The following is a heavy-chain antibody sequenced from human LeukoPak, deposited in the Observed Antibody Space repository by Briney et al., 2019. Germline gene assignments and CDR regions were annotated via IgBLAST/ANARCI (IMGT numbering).Heavy chain of an antibody. CDR2: IRYDGSNK. V-gene: IGHV3-30*02. CDR3: AKDTTIYDFWSGYQFDY. D-gene: IGHD3-3*01. CDR1: GLTFSSYG. J-gene: IGHJ4*02. Sequence: GGSLRLSCAASGLTFSSYGMHWVRQAPGKGLEWVAFIRYDGSNKYYADSVKGRFTISRDNSKNTLYLQMNSLRAEDTAVYYCAKDTTIYDFWSGYQFDYWGQGTLVTVSS.